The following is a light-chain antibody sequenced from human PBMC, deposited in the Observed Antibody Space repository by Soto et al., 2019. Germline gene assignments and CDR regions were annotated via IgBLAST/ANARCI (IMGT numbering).Light chain of an antibody. CDR1: RNIGSW. CDR2: RAS. Sequence: DIQMTQSPSTLSASVGDRATITCRASRNIGSWLAWYQQKAGKAPNLLIYRASILETGVPSRFTGSASGTEFTLTISSLQPDDFATYYCQQHSNYPITFGGGTKVDIK. J-gene: IGKJ4*01. V-gene: IGKV1-5*03. CDR3: QQHSNYPIT.